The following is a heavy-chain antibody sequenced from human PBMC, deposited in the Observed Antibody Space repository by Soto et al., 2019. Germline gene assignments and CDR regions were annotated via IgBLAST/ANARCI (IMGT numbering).Heavy chain of an antibody. CDR1: GDSVGNGPYY. CDR3: ARVGSSCHSGGCYYYYGLGV. V-gene: IGHV4-61*01. J-gene: IGHJ6*02. CDR2: LYYSGST. D-gene: IGHD2-15*01. Sequence: QVRLQESGPGLVKPSETLSLSCLVSGDSVGNGPYYWSWIRQYPGEGLEWIAYLYYSGSTNVNPSLESRVNISLDMSKNQFFLELRSVTAADAAVYFCARVGSSCHSGGCYYYYGLGVWGQGTTVAISS.